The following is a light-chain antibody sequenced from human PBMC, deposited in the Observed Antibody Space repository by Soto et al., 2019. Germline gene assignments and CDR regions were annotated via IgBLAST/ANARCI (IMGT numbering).Light chain of an antibody. V-gene: IGLV4-69*01. CDR2: VNSDGSH. Sequence: QAVLTQSPSASASLGASVKLTCTLSSGHSNYAIAWHQQQPEKGPRYLTKVNSDGSHRKGDGIPDRFSGSSSGAQRYLTISSLQSEDEADYYCQTWGTGIRVFGTGTKLTVL. J-gene: IGLJ1*01. CDR1: SGHSNYA. CDR3: QTWGTGIRV.